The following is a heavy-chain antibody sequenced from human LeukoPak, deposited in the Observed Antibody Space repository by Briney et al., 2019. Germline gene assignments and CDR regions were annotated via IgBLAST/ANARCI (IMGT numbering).Heavy chain of an antibody. D-gene: IGHD3-22*01. CDR3: ARENDSSGYYPF. CDR2: INHSGST. J-gene: IGHJ4*02. CDR1: GGSFSGYY. Sequence: PSETLSLTCAVYGGSFSGYYWSWIRQPPGKGLEWIGEINHSGSTNYNPSLKSRVTISVDTSKNQFSLKLSSVTAADTAVYYCARENDSSGYYPFWGQGTLVTVSS. V-gene: IGHV4-34*09.